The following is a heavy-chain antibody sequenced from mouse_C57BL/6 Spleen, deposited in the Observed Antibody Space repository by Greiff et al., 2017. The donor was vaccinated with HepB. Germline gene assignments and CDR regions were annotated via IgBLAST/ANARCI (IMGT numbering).Heavy chain of an antibody. D-gene: IGHD2-12*01. Sequence: EVKLVESGGGLVKPGGSLKLSCAASGFTFSSYAMSWVRQTPEKRLEWVATISDGGSYTYYPDNVKGRFTISRDNAKNNLYLQMSHLKSEDTAMYYCARSAYYSLWYFDVWGTGTTVTVSS. CDR2: ISDGGSYT. V-gene: IGHV5-4*03. CDR1: GFTFSSYA. CDR3: ARSAYYSLWYFDV. J-gene: IGHJ1*03.